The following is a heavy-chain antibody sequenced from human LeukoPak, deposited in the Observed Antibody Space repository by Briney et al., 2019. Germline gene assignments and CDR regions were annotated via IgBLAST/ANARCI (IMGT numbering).Heavy chain of an antibody. CDR1: GLTFSGAD. D-gene: IGHD3-10*01. J-gene: IGHJ4*02. CDR2: IRTKGNRYAT. Sequence: GGSLKLSCAASGLTFSGADMHWVRQASGKGLEWVGRIRTKGNRYATAYAASVKGRFTISRDDSKNTAYLQVNSLKTEDTAVYYCIHYGSGSYSTDYWGQGTLVTVSS. CDR3: IHYGSGSYSTDY. V-gene: IGHV3-73*01.